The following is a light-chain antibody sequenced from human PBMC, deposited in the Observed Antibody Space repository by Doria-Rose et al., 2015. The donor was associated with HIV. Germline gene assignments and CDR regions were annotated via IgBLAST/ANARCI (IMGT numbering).Light chain of an antibody. CDR3: HQYGTSWT. Sequence: TQSPGTLSLSPGERATLSCRASQSFSSPYLARYQQKPGQAPSLLIYDGSTRATGIPDRFSASGSGTDFTLTINRLEPEDFALYYCHQYGTSWTFGQGTKVEI. CDR2: DGS. CDR1: QSFSSPY. V-gene: IGKV3-20*01. J-gene: IGKJ1*01.